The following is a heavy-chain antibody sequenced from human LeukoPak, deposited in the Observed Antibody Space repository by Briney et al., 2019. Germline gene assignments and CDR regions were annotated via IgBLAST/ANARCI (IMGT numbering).Heavy chain of an antibody. J-gene: IGHJ4*02. CDR3: ARGAQYCSGGTCNDY. V-gene: IGHV3-11*05. Sequence: GWSLRLSCAASGFTFSDYYMSWICQAPGKGLEWASYIIGSSTFTNYADSVKGRFTISRDNAKNSLYLQMNSLRAEDTAVYYCARGAQYCSGGTCNDYWGQGTLVTVSS. CDR2: IIGSSTFT. CDR1: GFTFSDYY. D-gene: IGHD2-15*01.